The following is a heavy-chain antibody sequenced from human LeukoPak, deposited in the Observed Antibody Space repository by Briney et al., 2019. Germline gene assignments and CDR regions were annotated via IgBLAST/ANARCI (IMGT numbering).Heavy chain of an antibody. CDR2: IYYSGST. CDR3: AGAMVRGVGYFQH. Sequence: PSETLSLTCTVSGDSISSGDYYWSWIRQPPGKGLEWIGYIYYSGSTYYNPSLKSRVTISVDTSKNQFSLKLSSVAAADTAVYYCAGAMVRGVGYFQHWGQGTLVTVSS. J-gene: IGHJ1*01. V-gene: IGHV4-30-4*01. D-gene: IGHD3-10*01. CDR1: GDSISSGDYY.